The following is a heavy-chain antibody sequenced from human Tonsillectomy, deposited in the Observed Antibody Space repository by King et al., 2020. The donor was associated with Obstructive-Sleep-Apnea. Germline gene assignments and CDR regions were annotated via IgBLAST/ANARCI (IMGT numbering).Heavy chain of an antibody. CDR2: IYYSGSP. CDR1: GGSITSGDYY. J-gene: IGHJ4*02. D-gene: IGHD3-22*01. CDR3: ARGGSGYDSSGYYLNY. Sequence: LQLQESGPGLVKPSQTLSLTCTVSGGSITSGDYYWSWIRQPPGKGLEWIGYIYYSGSPYYNPSLKSRVTISVDTSKNQFSLKLSSVTAADTAVYYCARGGSGYDSSGYYLNYWGQGTLVTVSS. V-gene: IGHV4-30-4*01.